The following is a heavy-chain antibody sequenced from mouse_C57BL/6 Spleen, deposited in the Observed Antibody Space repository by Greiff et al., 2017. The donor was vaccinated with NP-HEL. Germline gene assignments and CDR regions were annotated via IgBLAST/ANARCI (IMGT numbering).Heavy chain of an antibody. CDR1: GYSFTGYY. V-gene: IGHV1-42*01. D-gene: IGHD1-1*01. Sequence: EVNLVESGPELVKPGASVKISCKASGYSFTGYYMNWVKQSPEKSLEWIGEINPSTGGTTYNQKFKAKATLTVDKSSSTAYMQLKSLTSEDSAVYYCARSSYYGSSYVGFAYWGQGTLVTVSA. J-gene: IGHJ3*01. CDR3: ARSSYYGSSYVGFAY. CDR2: INPSTGGT.